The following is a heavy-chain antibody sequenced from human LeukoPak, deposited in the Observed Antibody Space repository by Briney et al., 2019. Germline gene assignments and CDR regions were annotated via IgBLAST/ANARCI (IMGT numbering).Heavy chain of an antibody. V-gene: IGHV1-46*01. CDR1: GYIFISYY. J-gene: IGHJ4*02. CDR3: ASDVAREFDC. D-gene: IGHD5-24*01. CDR2: INPSDGST. Sequence: ASVKVSCKASGYIFISYYIHWVQQAPGQGLEWLGVINPSDGSTDYAQKFQGRVTMTRDTSATTVYLELSGLRSEDTAVYYCASDVAREFDCWGQGTLVTVSS.